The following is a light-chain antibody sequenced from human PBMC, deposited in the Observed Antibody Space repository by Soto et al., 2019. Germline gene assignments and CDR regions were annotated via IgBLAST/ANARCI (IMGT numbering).Light chain of an antibody. CDR3: QQSYSTPL. CDR1: QSVSSSY. Sequence: EIVLTQSPGTLSLSPGERATLSCRASQSVSSSYLAWYQQKPGQAPRLLIYGASSRATGIPDRFSGSGSGTDFTLTISRLEPEDFATYYCQQSYSTPLFGPGTKVDI. CDR2: GAS. V-gene: IGKV3-20*01. J-gene: IGKJ3*01.